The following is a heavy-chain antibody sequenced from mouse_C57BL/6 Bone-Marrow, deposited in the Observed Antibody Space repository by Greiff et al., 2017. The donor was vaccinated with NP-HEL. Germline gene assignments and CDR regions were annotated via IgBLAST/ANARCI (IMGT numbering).Heavy chain of an antibody. CDR1: GYTFTSYW. Sequence: QVQLKQPGAELVKPGASVKLSCKASGYTFTSYWMHWVKQRPGRGLEWIGRIDPNSGGTKYNEKFKSKATLTVDKPSSTAYMQLSSLTSEDSAVYYCARGDYDYDVRAMDYWGQGTSVTVSS. CDR3: ARGDYDYDVRAMDY. J-gene: IGHJ4*01. V-gene: IGHV1-72*01. D-gene: IGHD2-4*01. CDR2: IDPNSGGT.